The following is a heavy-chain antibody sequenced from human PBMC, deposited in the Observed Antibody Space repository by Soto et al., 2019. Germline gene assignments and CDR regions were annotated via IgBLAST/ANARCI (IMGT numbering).Heavy chain of an antibody. J-gene: IGHJ4*02. CDR3: ARDHVPIYDYIWGSYLDY. CDR1: GFTFSDYY. CDR2: ISSSGSTI. Sequence: GGSLRLSCAASGFTFSDYYMSWIRQAPGKGLEWVSYISSSGSTIYYADSVTGRFTISRDNAKNSLYLQMNSLRAEDTAVYYCARDHVPIYDYIWGSYLDYWGQGTLVTVSS. D-gene: IGHD3-16*02. V-gene: IGHV3-11*01.